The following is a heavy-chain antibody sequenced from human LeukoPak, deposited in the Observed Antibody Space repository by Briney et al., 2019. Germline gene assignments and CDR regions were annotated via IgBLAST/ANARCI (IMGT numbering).Heavy chain of an antibody. CDR2: IYYSGST. CDR3: ARATYDIPGFDI. D-gene: IGHD3-22*01. Sequence: PSQTLSLTCTVSGGSISSGGYYWSWLRQHPGKGLEWIGYIYYSGSTYYNPSLKSRVTISVDTSKNQFSLKLSSVTAADTAVYYCARATYDIPGFDIWGQGTMVTVSS. J-gene: IGHJ3*02. CDR1: GGSISSGGYY. V-gene: IGHV4-31*03.